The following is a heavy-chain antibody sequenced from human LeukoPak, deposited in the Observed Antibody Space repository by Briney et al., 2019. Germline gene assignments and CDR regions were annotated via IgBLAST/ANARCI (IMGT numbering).Heavy chain of an antibody. V-gene: IGHV3-11*01. Sequence: GGSLRLSCAASGFTVSSNYMSWIRQAPGKGLEWVSYISSSGSTIYYADSVKGRFTISRDNAKNSLYLQMNSLRAEDTAVYYCARGRVIPSLYGMDVWGQGTTVTVSS. D-gene: IGHD3-16*02. CDR3: ARGRVIPSLYGMDV. J-gene: IGHJ6*02. CDR2: ISSSGSTI. CDR1: GFTVSSNY.